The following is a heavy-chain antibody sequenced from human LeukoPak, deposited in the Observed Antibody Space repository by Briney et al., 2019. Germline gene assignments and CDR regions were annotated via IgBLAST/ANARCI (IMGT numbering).Heavy chain of an antibody. J-gene: IGHJ4*02. D-gene: IGHD3-22*01. V-gene: IGHV4-4*07. CDR1: GGSISSYY. CDR3: ARGTYYYDSSGYCFDY. Sequence: WETLSLTCTVSGGSISSYYWSWIRQPAGKGLEWIGRIHTSGNTDYNPSLKSRVDMSVDTSKNQFSLKLSSVAAADTAVYYCARGTYYYDSSGYCFDYWGQGTLVTVSS. CDR2: IHTSGNT.